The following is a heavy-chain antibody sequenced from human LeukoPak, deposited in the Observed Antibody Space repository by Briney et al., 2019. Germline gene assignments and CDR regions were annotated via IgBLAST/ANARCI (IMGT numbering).Heavy chain of an antibody. CDR2: INHIGST. Sequence: PSETLSLTCAVYCGSFSGYYWSWIRQPPAKGLEWIGEINHIGSTNYNPSLKSRFTISVDTSKNQFSLKLSSVTAADTAVYYFARVHLSDIVVVVAANDAFDIWGQGTMVTVSS. CDR3: ARVHLSDIVVVVAANDAFDI. V-gene: IGHV4-34*01. J-gene: IGHJ3*02. CDR1: CGSFSGYY. D-gene: IGHD2-15*01.